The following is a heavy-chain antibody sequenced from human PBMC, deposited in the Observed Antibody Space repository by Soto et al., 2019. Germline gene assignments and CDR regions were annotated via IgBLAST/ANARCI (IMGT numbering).Heavy chain of an antibody. CDR2: INAGHGNT. D-gene: IGHD3-10*01. J-gene: IGHJ4*02. CDR1: GYTFTSYA. Sequence: ASVKVSCKASGYTFTSYAMQWVCQAPGQRLEWMGWINAGHGNTKYSQKFQGRVTITRDTSASTAYMELSSLRSEDTPVYYCASYKAVWGQGTLVPVSS. CDR3: ASYKAV. V-gene: IGHV1-3*01.